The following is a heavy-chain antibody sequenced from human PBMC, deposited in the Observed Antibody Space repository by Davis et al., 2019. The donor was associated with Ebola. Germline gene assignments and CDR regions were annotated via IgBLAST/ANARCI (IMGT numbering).Heavy chain of an antibody. V-gene: IGHV3-23*01. D-gene: IGHD6-13*01. J-gene: IGHJ6*02. Sequence: GESLKISCAASGFTFSSYAMSWVRQAPGKGLEWVSVISGSGGSTYYADSVKGRFTISRDNAKNSLYLQMNSLRAEDTAVYYCARIAAAGIYYYYGMDVWGQGTTVTVSS. CDR3: ARIAAAGIYYYYGMDV. CDR1: GFTFSSYA. CDR2: ISGSGGST.